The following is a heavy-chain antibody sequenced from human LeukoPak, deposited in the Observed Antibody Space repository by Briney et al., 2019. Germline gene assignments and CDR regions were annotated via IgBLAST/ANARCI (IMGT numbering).Heavy chain of an antibody. Sequence: PSETLSLTCTVSGGSISSYYWTWIRQPPGKGLEWIGYIYYSGSTNYNPSLKSRFTISVDTSKNQFSLKLSSVTAADTAVYYCARDSPITMVRGVITKTNWFDPWGQGTLVTVSS. CDR2: IYYSGST. V-gene: IGHV4-59*12. CDR1: GGSISSYY. D-gene: IGHD3-10*01. J-gene: IGHJ5*02. CDR3: ARDSPITMVRGVITKTNWFDP.